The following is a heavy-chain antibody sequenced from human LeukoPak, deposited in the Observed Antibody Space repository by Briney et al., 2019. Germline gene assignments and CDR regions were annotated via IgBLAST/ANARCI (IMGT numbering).Heavy chain of an antibody. CDR3: ARQGPLTTAVTTRTNPFDY. V-gene: IGHV4-39*01. Sequence: SETLSPTCTVSGGSISRSSFYWGWIRQPPGKGLEWIGSIYYSGSTYYNPSLKSRVTISVDTSKNQFSLKLNSVTAADTAVYYCARQGPLTTAVTTRTNPFDYWGQGTLVTVSS. CDR2: IYYSGST. CDR1: GGSISRSSFY. J-gene: IGHJ4*02. D-gene: IGHD4-11*01.